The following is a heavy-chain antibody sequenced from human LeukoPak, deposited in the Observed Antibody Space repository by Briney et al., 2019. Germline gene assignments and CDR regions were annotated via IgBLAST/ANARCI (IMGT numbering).Heavy chain of an antibody. CDR2: INHSGST. J-gene: IGHJ4*02. CDR3: ASRRGVRGVILFH. V-gene: IGHV4-34*01. D-gene: IGHD3-10*02. Sequence: SETLSLTCAVYGGSFSGYYWSWVRQPPGKGLEWMGEINHSGSTKYNPSLMSRATIPVNTPNHQFSLTLSSVSAADTAVYYCASRRGVRGVILFHWGQGTLVTVSS. CDR1: GGSFSGYY.